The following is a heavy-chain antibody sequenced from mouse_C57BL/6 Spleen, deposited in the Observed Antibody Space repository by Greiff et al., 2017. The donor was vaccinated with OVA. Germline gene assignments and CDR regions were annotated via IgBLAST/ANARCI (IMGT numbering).Heavy chain of an antibody. CDR3: ARSGDPAWFAY. V-gene: IGHV1-4*01. D-gene: IGHD3-1*01. CDR1: GYTFTSYT. J-gene: IGHJ3*01. Sequence: QVQLQQSGAELARPGASVKMSCKASGYTFTSYTMHWVKQRPGQGLEWIGYINPSSGYTKYNEKFKSKATLTVDKPSSTAYMQLSSLTSEDSAVYYCARSGDPAWFAYWGQGTLVTVSA. CDR2: INPSSGYT.